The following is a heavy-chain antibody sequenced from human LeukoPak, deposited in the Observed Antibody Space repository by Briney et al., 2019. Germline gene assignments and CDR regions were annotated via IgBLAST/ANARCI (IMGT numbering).Heavy chain of an antibody. V-gene: IGHV3-21*01. CDR2: ISSTSSLI. J-gene: IGHJ4*02. CDR3: ARDYDFWSGFSSNYFDY. CDR1: GFNTSSYT. D-gene: IGHD3-3*01. Sequence: GGSLRLSCAASGFNTSSYTIHWVRQAPGKGLEWVSSISSTSSLIFYADSMRGRFIISRDNAKNSLYLQMNSLRAEDTAVYYCARDYDFWSGFSSNYFDYWGQGTLVTVSS.